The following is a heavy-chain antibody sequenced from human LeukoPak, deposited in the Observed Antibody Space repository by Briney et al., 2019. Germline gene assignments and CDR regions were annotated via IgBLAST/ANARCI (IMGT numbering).Heavy chain of an antibody. CDR3: ATGGWSGYSTNYYYYGMDV. CDR1: GYTLTELS. Sequence: ASVKVSCTVSGYTLTELSMHWVRQAPGKGLEWMGGFDPEDGETIYAQKFQGRVTMTEDTSTDTAYMELSSLRSEDTTVYYCATGGWSGYSTNYYYYGMDVWGQGPTVTVSS. V-gene: IGHV1-24*01. CDR2: FDPEDGET. J-gene: IGHJ6*02. D-gene: IGHD3-3*01.